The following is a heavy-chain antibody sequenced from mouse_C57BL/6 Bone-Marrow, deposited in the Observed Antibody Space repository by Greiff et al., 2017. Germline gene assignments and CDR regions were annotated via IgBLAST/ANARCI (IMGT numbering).Heavy chain of an antibody. J-gene: IGHJ4*01. V-gene: IGHV1-50*01. Sequence: QVQLQQPGAELVKPGASVKLSCKASGYTFTSYWMQWVKQRPGQGLAWLGEIDPSDSYTNYNQKFKGKATLTVDTSSSTAYMQLSSLTSEDSAVYYCAVLLSYWGQGTSVTVSS. CDR1: GYTFTSYW. CDR3: AVLLSY. D-gene: IGHD2-1*01. CDR2: IDPSDSYT.